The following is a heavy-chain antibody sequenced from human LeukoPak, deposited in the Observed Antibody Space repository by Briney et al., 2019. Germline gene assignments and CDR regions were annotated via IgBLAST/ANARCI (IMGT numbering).Heavy chain of an antibody. V-gene: IGHV1-2*02. CDR2: IDPNSGGT. J-gene: IGHJ2*01. D-gene: IGHD3-10*01. CDR1: GYTFTAHY. Sequence: ASVKVSCRASGYTFTAHYIHWVRQAPGQGLEWMGWIDPNSGGTNYAQKFLGSVTMTGDTSINTAFMEISRLRSDDTDIYYCARGRGTTMVRGVITNYFDLWGRGSLVTVSS. CDR3: ARGRGTTMVRGVITNYFDL.